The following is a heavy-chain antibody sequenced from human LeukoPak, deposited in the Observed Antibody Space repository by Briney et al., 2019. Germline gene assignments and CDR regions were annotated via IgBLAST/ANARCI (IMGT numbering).Heavy chain of an antibody. CDR1: GGTFSSYA. Sequence: AASVTVSCKASGGTFSSYAISWVRQAPGQGLEWMGGIIPIFGTANYAQKFQGRVTITADESTSTAYMELGSLRSEDTAVYYCARDPTIFGVVINGFDYWGQGTLVTVSS. J-gene: IGHJ4*02. D-gene: IGHD3-3*01. CDR3: ARDPTIFGVVINGFDY. CDR2: IIPIFGTA. V-gene: IGHV1-69*13.